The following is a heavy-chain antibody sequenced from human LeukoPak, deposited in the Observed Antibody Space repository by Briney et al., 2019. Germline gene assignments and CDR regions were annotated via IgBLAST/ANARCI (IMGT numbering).Heavy chain of an antibody. CDR2: ISSSGSTI. V-gene: IGHV3-11*04. CDR3: ARVQADILTWVGHGFDY. Sequence: KSGGSLRLACAASGFTFSDYYMSWIRQAPGKGLEWVSYISSSGSTIYYADSVKGRFTISRDNAKNSLYLQMNSLRAEDTAVYYCARVQADILTWVGHGFDYWGQGTLVTVSS. D-gene: IGHD3-9*01. J-gene: IGHJ4*02. CDR1: GFTFSDYY.